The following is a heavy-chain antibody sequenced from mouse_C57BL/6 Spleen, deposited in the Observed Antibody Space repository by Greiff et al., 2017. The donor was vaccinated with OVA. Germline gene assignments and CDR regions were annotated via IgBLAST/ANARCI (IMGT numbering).Heavy chain of an antibody. Sequence: QVQLQQSGPELVKPGASVKISCKASGYAFSSSWMNWVKQRPGKGLEWIGRIYPGDGDTNYNGKFKGKATLTADKSSSTAYMQLSSLTSEDSAVYFCARSDYGSCYDAMDYWGQGTSVTVSS. CDR3: ARSDYGSCYDAMDY. J-gene: IGHJ4*01. D-gene: IGHD1-1*01. CDR2: IYPGDGDT. V-gene: IGHV1-82*01. CDR1: GYAFSSSW.